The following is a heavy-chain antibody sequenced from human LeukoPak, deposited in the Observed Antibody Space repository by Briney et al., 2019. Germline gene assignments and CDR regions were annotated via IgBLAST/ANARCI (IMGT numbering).Heavy chain of an antibody. D-gene: IGHD3-22*01. V-gene: IGHV3-48*04. Sequence: PGGSLRLSCAASGFTFSSYSMNWVRQAPGKGLEWVSYISSSSSTIYYADSVKGRFTISRDNAKNSLYLQMNSLRAEDTAVYYCARDSLPNYYDSSGYRPPSGYYYYYGMDVWGQGTTVTVSS. J-gene: IGHJ6*02. CDR1: GFTFSSYS. CDR3: ARDSLPNYYDSSGYRPPSGYYYYYGMDV. CDR2: ISSSSSTI.